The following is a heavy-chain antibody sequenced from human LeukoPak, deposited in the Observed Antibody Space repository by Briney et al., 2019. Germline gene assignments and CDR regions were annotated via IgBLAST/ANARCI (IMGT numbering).Heavy chain of an antibody. J-gene: IGHJ4*02. CDR1: GFTSGIYA. Sequence: GGTLRLSCVASGFTSGIYAVSWVRQAPGKGLEWVSAFSGGDSFYADSVKGRFTISRDTSKKILYLQMSGLRAEDTAVYYCGKEVERHFDLKYWGQGTLVTVSS. V-gene: IGHV3-23*01. CDR3: GKEVERHFDLKY. CDR2: FSGGDS.